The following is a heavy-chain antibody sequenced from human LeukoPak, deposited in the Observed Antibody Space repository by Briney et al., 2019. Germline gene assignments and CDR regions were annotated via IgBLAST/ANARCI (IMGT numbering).Heavy chain of an antibody. J-gene: IGHJ4*02. V-gene: IGHV1-24*01. CDR3: ANANWNDPYLDY. D-gene: IGHD1-1*01. Sequence: ASVKVSCKVSGYTLTELSMHWVRQARGKGLEWMGGFDPEDGETIYAQKFQGRVTMTEDTSTDTAYMELSSLRSEDTAVYYCANANWNDPYLDYWGQGTLVTVSS. CDR1: GYTLTELS. CDR2: FDPEDGET.